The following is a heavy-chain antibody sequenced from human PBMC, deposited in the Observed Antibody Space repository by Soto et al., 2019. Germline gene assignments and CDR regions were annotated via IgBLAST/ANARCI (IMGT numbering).Heavy chain of an antibody. CDR3: ARRGYGPGFPYYYGMDV. CDR2: ISSGSGTI. V-gene: IGHV3-48*02. CDR1: GFTFSSYS. Sequence: PGGSLRLSCAASGFTFSSYSMNWVRQAPGKGLEWVSYISSGSGTIYYADSVKGRFTISRDNAKNSMFLQMNSLRDEDTAVYYCARRGYGPGFPYYYGMDVWGQGTTVTV. D-gene: IGHD3-10*01. J-gene: IGHJ6*02.